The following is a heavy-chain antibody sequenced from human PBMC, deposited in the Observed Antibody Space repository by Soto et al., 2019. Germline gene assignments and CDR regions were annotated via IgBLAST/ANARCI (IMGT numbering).Heavy chain of an antibody. Sequence: SVKVSCKASGGTFSSYAISWVRQAPGQGLEWMGGIIPIFGTANYAQKFQGRVTITADESSSTAYMELSSLRSEDTAVYYCARDNLGYSSGWYYDYWGQGTLVTVSS. CDR1: GGTFSSYA. CDR2: IIPIFGTA. J-gene: IGHJ4*02. D-gene: IGHD6-19*01. V-gene: IGHV1-69*13. CDR3: ARDNLGYSSGWYYDY.